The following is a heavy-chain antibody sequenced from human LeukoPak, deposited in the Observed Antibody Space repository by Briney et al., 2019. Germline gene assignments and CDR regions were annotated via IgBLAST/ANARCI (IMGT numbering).Heavy chain of an antibody. J-gene: IGHJ4*02. CDR1: GFTFSSYW. Sequence: PGGSLRLSCAASGFTFSSYWMSWVRQAPGKGLEGVANIKQDGSEKYYVDSVKGRFTISRDNAKNSLYLQMNSLRAEDTAVYYCASGVVVVAAPGYWGQGTLVTVSS. D-gene: IGHD2-15*01. V-gene: IGHV3-7*01. CDR3: ASGVVVVAAPGY. CDR2: IKQDGSEK.